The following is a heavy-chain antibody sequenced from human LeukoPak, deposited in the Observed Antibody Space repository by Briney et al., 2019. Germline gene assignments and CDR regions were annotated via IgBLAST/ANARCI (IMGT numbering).Heavy chain of an antibody. Sequence: PSETLSLTCAVYGGSFSGYYWSWIRQPPGKGLEWIGEINHSGSTNYNPSLKSRVTISVDTSKNQFSLKLSSVTAADTAVYHCARDYHDSSGYSPYNWFDPWGQGTLVTVSS. CDR2: INHSGST. J-gene: IGHJ5*02. CDR3: ARDYHDSSGYSPYNWFDP. V-gene: IGHV4-34*01. D-gene: IGHD3-22*01. CDR1: GGSFSGYY.